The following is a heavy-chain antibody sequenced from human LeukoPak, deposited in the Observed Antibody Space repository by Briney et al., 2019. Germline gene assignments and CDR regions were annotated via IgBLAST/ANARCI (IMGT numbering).Heavy chain of an antibody. J-gene: IGHJ4*02. CDR3: AMGPRYSSGCDY. Sequence: ASVKVSCKASGGTFSSYAISWVRQAPGQGLEWMGRIIPILGIANYAQKFQGRVTITADKSTSTAYMELSSLRSEDTAVYYCAMGPRYSSGCDYWGQGTLVTVSS. V-gene: IGHV1-69*04. CDR2: IIPILGIA. D-gene: IGHD6-19*01. CDR1: GGTFSSYA.